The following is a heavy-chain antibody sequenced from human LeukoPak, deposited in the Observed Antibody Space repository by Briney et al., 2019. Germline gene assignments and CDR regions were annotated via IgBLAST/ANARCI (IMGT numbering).Heavy chain of an antibody. J-gene: IGHJ4*02. V-gene: IGHV3-21*01. CDR2: ISSSSSYI. Sequence: GGSLRLSCAASGFTFSSYSMNWVRQAPGKGLEWVSSISSSSSYIYYAGSVKGRFTISRDNAKNSLYLQMNSLRAEDTAVYYCAGAPGFSLVGIGYYLFDYGGKGTWSPSPQ. D-gene: IGHD3-22*01. CDR3: AGAPGFSLVGIGYYLFDY. CDR1: GFTFSSYS.